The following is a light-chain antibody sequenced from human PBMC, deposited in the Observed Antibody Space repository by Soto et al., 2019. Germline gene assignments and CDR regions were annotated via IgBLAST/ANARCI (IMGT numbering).Light chain of an antibody. V-gene: IGLV2-14*01. Sequence: QSALTQPASVSGSPGQSITISCTGSSSDIGGYKYVSWYQQHPGEAPRLLICEVSNRPSGISSRFSGSKSGNTASLTIFGLQAEDEADYYCSSCTSSTTLVFGTGTKVTVL. CDR1: SSDIGGYKY. CDR3: SSCTSSTTLV. CDR2: EVS. J-gene: IGLJ1*01.